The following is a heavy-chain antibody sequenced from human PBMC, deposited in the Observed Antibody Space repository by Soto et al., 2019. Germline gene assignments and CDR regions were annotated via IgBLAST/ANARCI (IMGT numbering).Heavy chain of an antibody. Sequence: GGSLRLSCAASGFTVSSNYMSWVRQAPGKGLEWVSVIYSGGSTYYADSVKGRFTISRDNSKNTLYLQMNSLRAEDTAVYYCAREAARPTYYYYYYMDVWGKGTTVTVSS. J-gene: IGHJ6*03. D-gene: IGHD6-6*01. CDR3: AREAARPTYYYYYYMDV. CDR2: IYSGGST. V-gene: IGHV3-66*01. CDR1: GFTVSSNY.